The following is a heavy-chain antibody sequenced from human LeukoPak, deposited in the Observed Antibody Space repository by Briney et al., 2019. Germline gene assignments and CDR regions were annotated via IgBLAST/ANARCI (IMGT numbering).Heavy chain of an antibody. CDR3: AKGYNHYYDSSGPDC. J-gene: IGHJ4*02. V-gene: IGHV3-11*01. CDR1: GFTFSDYY. D-gene: IGHD3-22*01. CDR2: ISSSGSTI. Sequence: GGSLRLSCAASGFTFSDYYMSWIRQAPGKGLEWVSYISSSGSTIYYADSVKGRFTISRDNAKNSLYLQMNSLRAEDTALYYCAKGYNHYYDSSGPDCWGQGTLVTVSS.